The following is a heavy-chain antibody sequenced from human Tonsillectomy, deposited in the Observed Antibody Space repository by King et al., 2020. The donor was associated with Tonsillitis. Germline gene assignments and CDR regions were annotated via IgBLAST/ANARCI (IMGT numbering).Heavy chain of an antibody. CDR1: GGSISSSSYY. J-gene: IGHJ4*02. V-gene: IGHV4-39*01. Sequence: MQLQESGPGLVKPSETLSLTCTVSGGSISSSSYYWGWIRQPPGKGLEWIGSIYFSGSTSYNPSLKSRLTISVDTSKNQISLKLSSVTAADTAVYYCASYFWTGYYFDYWGQGTLVSVSS. CDR3: ASYFWTGYYFDY. CDR2: IYFSGST. D-gene: IGHD3/OR15-3a*01.